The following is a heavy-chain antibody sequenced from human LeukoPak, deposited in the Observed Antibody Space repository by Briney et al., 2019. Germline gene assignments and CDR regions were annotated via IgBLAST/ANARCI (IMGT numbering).Heavy chain of an antibody. CDR1: GGSISSYY. Sequence: PSETLSLTCSVAGGSISSYYWSWIRQPPGKGLEWIGYFYNSGSTNYSPSLKSRVTISVDTSKNQFSLKLSSVTAADTAVYYCARRQLVGMQFDYWGQGTLVTVSS. V-gene: IGHV4-59*12. J-gene: IGHJ4*02. D-gene: IGHD6-13*01. CDR2: FYNSGST. CDR3: ARRQLVGMQFDY.